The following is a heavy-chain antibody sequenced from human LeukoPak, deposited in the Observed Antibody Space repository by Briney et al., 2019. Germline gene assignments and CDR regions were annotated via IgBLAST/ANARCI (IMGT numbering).Heavy chain of an antibody. CDR1: GFTFSSYE. V-gene: IGHV3-48*03. CDR2: ISSSGSTI. D-gene: IGHD6-19*01. CDR3: ARDGTPSYTSGWVYMDA. Sequence: PGGSLRLSCAASGFTFSSYEMNWVRQAPGKGLEWVSYISSSGSTIYYADSVKGRFTISRDNAKNSLYLQMNSLRGEDTAVYYCARDGTPSYTSGWVYMDAWGKGTTVTISS. J-gene: IGHJ6*04.